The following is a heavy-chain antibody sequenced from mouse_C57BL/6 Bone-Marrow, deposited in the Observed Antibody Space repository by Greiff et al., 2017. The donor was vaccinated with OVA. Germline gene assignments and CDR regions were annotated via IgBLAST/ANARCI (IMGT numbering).Heavy chain of an antibody. Sequence: EVKVVESGGGLVKPGGSLKLSCAASGFTFSSYAMPWVRQTPEKRLEWVATISDGGSYTYYPDNVKGRFTISRDKAKNNLYLQMSHLKSEDTAMYYCARGVYYGSSYGYWGQGTTVTVSS. CDR3: ARGVYYGSSYGY. J-gene: IGHJ2*01. CDR2: ISDGGSYT. CDR1: GFTFSSYA. V-gene: IGHV5-4*03. D-gene: IGHD1-1*01.